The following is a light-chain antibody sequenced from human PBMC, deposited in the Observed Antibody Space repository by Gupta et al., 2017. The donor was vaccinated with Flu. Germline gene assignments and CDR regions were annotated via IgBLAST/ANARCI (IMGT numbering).Light chain of an antibody. CDR3: QQANSFPLT. CDR2: GAS. Sequence: IQMTQSPSSVSASVGDRVSITCRASQGVLSWLAWYQQKPGRAPTLLIYGASNLEVGVPSRFSGSASGSNFTLTISSLRPEDFATYYCQQANSFPLTFGEGTTVEIK. CDR1: QGVLSW. J-gene: IGKJ4*01. V-gene: IGKV1-12*01.